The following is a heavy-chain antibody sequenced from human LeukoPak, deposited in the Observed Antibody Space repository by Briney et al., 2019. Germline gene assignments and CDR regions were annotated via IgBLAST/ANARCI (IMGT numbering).Heavy chain of an antibody. CDR2: MFHSGSI. D-gene: IGHD3-22*01. V-gene: IGHV4-38-2*01. Sequence: SETLSLTCAVSGYSISSGYYWGWIRQSPGRGLEWIATMFHSGSIYYNPSLKSRVTLSVDTSKNQFSLRLNFVTAADTALYYCARMGVSYYHDSCTYYPTAFDVWGQGTMVSVSS. CDR1: GYSISSGYY. J-gene: IGHJ3*01. CDR3: ARMGVSYYHDSCTYYPTAFDV.